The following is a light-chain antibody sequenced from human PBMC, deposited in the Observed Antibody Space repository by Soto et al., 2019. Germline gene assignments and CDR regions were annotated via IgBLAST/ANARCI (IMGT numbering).Light chain of an antibody. CDR2: EGS. CDR3: CSYAGSSTFV. Sequence: QSALTQPASVSGSPGQSITISCTGTSSDVGSYNLVSWYQHHPGTAPKLMIYEGSKRPSGVSDRFSDSKSGNTASLTISGLRAEDEADYYCCSYAGSSTFVFGGGTKLTVL. J-gene: IGLJ2*01. CDR1: SSDVGSYNL. V-gene: IGLV2-23*03.